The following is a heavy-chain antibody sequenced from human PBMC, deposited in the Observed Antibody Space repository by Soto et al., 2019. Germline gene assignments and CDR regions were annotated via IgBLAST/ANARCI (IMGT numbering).Heavy chain of an antibody. J-gene: IGHJ4*02. Sequence: LSLTCAVYGGSFSGYYWSWIRQPPGKGLEWIGEINHSGSTNYNPSLKSRVTISVDTSKNQFSLKLSSVTAADTAVYYCARGDYGGNFYYWGQGTLVTVSS. CDR1: GGSFSGYY. CDR3: ARGDYGGNFYY. D-gene: IGHD2-15*01. CDR2: INHSGST. V-gene: IGHV4-34*01.